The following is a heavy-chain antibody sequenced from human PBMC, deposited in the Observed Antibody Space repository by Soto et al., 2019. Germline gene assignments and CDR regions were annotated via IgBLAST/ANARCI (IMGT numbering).Heavy chain of an antibody. CDR2: INPNSGVA. CDR3: ARQGSGSEYPQYFYYGMDV. J-gene: IGHJ6*02. V-gene: IGHV1-2*02. CDR1: GYTFTAYY. D-gene: IGHD5-12*01. Sequence: QVQLVQSGAEVEKPGASVKVSCKTSGYTFTAYYIHWVRQAPGQGLEWMGWINPNSGVANYAQNFQGRVTMTRDTSISTVYMELSKMRSEDTTVYYCARQGSGSEYPQYFYYGMDVWGQATTVAASS.